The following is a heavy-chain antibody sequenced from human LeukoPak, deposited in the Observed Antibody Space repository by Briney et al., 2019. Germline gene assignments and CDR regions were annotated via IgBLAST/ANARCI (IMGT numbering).Heavy chain of an antibody. D-gene: IGHD4-17*01. CDR3: ARHYSGDLYYLDY. Sequence: KASETLSLTCTVSGGSISRSLYYWGWIRQPPGKGLEWIGTIYYSGSTYYNPSLRSRVTMSVDTSNNHFSLKLSSVTAADTAVYYCARHYSGDLYYLDYWGQGTLVTVSS. V-gene: IGHV4-39*01. J-gene: IGHJ4*02. CDR1: GGSISRSLYY. CDR2: IYYSGST.